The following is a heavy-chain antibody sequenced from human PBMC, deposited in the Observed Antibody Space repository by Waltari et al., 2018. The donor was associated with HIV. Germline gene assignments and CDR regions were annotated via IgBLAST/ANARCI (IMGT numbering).Heavy chain of an antibody. D-gene: IGHD3-16*01. CDR3: GRGGLRDY. J-gene: IGHJ4*02. CDR1: GFPISSYS. V-gene: IGHV3-7*01. CDR2: SNEDGRKK. Sequence: EFQLVDSGGGLVQPGGSLRISCAASGFPISSYSVSWVRQAPGKGLEWLAISNEDGRKKDYVDSGKGRFTISRDKARNSLYLQMNNLRRGDTAVYYCGRGGLRDYWGQGTLVTVSS.